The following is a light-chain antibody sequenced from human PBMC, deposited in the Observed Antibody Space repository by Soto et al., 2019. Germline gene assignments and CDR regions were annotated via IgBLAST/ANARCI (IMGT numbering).Light chain of an antibody. Sequence: QSVLTQPPSVSGAPGQRVTISCTGSSSNIGAGYDVHWYQQLPGTAPKLLIYGNSNRPSGVPDRFSGSKSGTSASLAITGLQAEDGADYYCQSYDSSLSVWVFGGGTQLTVL. J-gene: IGLJ3*02. CDR2: GNS. CDR3: QSYDSSLSVWV. CDR1: SSNIGAGYD. V-gene: IGLV1-40*01.